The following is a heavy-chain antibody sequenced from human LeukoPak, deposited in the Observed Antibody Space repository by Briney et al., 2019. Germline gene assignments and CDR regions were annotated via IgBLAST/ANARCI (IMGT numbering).Heavy chain of an antibody. D-gene: IGHD1-26*01. V-gene: IGHV4-39*07. CDR1: GGSTSSGDYY. Sequence: SETLSLTCTVSGGSTSSGDYYWSWIRQPPGKGLEWIGSIYHSGSTYYNPSLKSRVTISVDTSKNQFSLKLSPVTAADTAVYYCARDHAEWELRDAFDIWGQGTMVTVSS. CDR3: ARDHAEWELRDAFDI. CDR2: IYHSGST. J-gene: IGHJ3*02.